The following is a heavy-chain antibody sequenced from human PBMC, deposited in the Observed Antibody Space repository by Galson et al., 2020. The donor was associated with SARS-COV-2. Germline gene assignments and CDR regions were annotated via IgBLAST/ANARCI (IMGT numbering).Heavy chain of an antibody. J-gene: IGHJ4*02. CDR3: AREWGDINSSVFDF. CDR2: INPSGDIT. Sequence: ASVKVSCKASGYTFIRFYIHWVRQAPGQGLEWMGVINPSGDITSYAQKLRGRVTVTRDMSTQTVYMELSSLTSEDTAVYYCAREWGDINSSVFDFWGQVILV. CDR1: GYTFIRFY. D-gene: IGHD2-21*01. V-gene: IGHV1-46*04.